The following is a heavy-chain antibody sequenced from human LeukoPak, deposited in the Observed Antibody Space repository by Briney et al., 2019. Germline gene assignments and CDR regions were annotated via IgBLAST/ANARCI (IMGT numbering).Heavy chain of an antibody. CDR1: GFTFSSYG. D-gene: IGHD3-10*01. CDR3: AKEAPWFGELLSPFDY. Sequence: GGTLRLSCAASGFTFSSYGMSWVRQAPGEGLEWVSAISGSGGSTYYADSVKGRFTISRDNSNNTLYLQMNSLRAEDTAVYYCAKEAPWFGELLSPFDYWGQGTLVTVSS. J-gene: IGHJ4*02. CDR2: ISGSGGST. V-gene: IGHV3-23*01.